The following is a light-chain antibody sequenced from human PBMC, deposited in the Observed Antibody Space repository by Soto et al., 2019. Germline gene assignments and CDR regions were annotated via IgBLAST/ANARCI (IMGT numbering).Light chain of an antibody. CDR3: CSDAGSPPSVA. J-gene: IGLJ2*01. V-gene: IGLV2-23*02. Sequence: QSALTQPAYVSRSPGQSITISCTETRSGVGSYNLVSWYQQHPGKVPKLMIYEVSKRPSGVSNRFSGSKSGNTASLTISGLHAEDEAHYYCCSDAGSPPSVAFGGGTKLTVL. CDR1: RSGVGSYNL. CDR2: EVS.